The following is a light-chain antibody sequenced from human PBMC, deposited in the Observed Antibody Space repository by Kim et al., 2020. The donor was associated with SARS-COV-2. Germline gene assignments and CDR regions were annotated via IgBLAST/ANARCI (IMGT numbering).Light chain of an antibody. CDR3: QQYNRWPPYI. Sequence: EIVMTQSPATLSVSPGERATLSCRASQSVTSNLAWYQQRPGQAPRLLIYGASIRATGIPDRFSGSGSGTEFTLTISSLQPEDFALYYCQQYNRWPPYIFGQVTKLEI. CDR1: QSVTSN. CDR2: GAS. J-gene: IGKJ2*01. V-gene: IGKV3-15*01.